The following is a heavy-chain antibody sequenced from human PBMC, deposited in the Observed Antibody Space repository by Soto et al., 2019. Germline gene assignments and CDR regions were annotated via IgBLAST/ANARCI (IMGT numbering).Heavy chain of an antibody. Sequence: PGGSLRLSCATSGFPFSHAWMNWVRQVPGRGLEWVGLIKSKAEGGAADYAAPAKGRFTISRDDSKSTVFLQMDSLKTEDTAVYYCATETTYSGYDHPPTWGPGAVDTVST. CDR3: ATETTYSGYDHPPT. J-gene: IGHJ4*02. V-gene: IGHV3-15*01. CDR2: IKSKAEGGAA. CDR1: GFPFSHAW. D-gene: IGHD5-12*01.